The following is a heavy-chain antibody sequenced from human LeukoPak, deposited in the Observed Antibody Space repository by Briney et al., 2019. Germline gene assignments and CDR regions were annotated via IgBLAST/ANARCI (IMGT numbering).Heavy chain of an antibody. D-gene: IGHD2-2*01. J-gene: IGHJ5*02. CDR2: IGTAGDT. V-gene: IGHV3-13*01. CDR1: GFTFSSYD. Sequence: GGSLRLSCAASGFTFSSYDMHWVRQATGKGLEWVSAIGTAGDTYYPGSVKGRFTISRDNAKNSLYLQMNSLRAEDTALYYCAKDGGCSSTSCLINWFDPWGQGTLVTVSS. CDR3: AKDGGCSSTSCLINWFDP.